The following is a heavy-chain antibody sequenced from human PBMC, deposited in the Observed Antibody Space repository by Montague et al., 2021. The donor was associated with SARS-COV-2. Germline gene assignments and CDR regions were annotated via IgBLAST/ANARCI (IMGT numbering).Heavy chain of an antibody. V-gene: IGHV6-1*01. CDR3: VRGIEAAGSYDY. CDR2: TYYRSMWKS. Sequence: AISGDSVSSNSATWNWIRQSPSRGLEWLGRTYYRSMWKSDYARSVKSRIAINPDTSKNQFSLQLSSVTPEDTALYYCVRGIEAAGSYDYWGQGTLVTVSS. D-gene: IGHD6-13*01. J-gene: IGHJ4*02. CDR1: GDSVSSNSAT.